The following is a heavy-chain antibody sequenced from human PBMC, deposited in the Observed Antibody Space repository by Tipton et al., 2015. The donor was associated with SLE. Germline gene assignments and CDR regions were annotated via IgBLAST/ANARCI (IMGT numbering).Heavy chain of an antibody. CDR2: IYYSGST. J-gene: IGHJ6*03. V-gene: IGHV4-59*01. Sequence: TLSLTCTVYAGSIGTYYWNWFRQPPGKGLEWIGYIYYSGSTNYNPSLKSRVTISVDRSQNQFSLRLSSVSAADTAVYYCASDYSNSDYSYYYMDVWGKGTTVTVSS. D-gene: IGHD4-11*01. CDR3: ASDYSNSDYSYYYMDV. CDR1: AGSIGTYY.